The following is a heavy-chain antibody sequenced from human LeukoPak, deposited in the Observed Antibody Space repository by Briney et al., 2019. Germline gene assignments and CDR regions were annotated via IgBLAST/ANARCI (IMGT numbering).Heavy chain of an antibody. CDR1: GFTFSSYG. V-gene: IGHV3-30*02. D-gene: IGHD6-6*01. CDR3: ARAVSIAARPMDY. Sequence: GGSLRLSCAASGFTFSSYGMHWVRQAPGKGLEWVAFIRYDGSNKYYADSVKGRFTISRDNAKNSLYLQMNSLRAEDTAVYYCARAVSIAARPMDYWGQGTLVTVSS. CDR2: IRYDGSNK. J-gene: IGHJ4*02.